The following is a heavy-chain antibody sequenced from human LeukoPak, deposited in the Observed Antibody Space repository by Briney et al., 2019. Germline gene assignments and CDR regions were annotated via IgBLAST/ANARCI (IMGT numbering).Heavy chain of an antibody. CDR1: AFTFSSYA. V-gene: IGHV3-23*01. CDR3: AKSLRQWLARYYYYGMDV. J-gene: IGHJ6*02. CDR2: ISGSGGST. Sequence: GGSLRLSCAASAFTFSSYAMSWVRQAPGKGLEWVSAISGSGGSTYYADSVKGRFTISRDNSKNTLYLQMNSLRAEDTAVYYCAKSLRQWLARYYYYGMDVWGQGTTVTVSS. D-gene: IGHD6-19*01.